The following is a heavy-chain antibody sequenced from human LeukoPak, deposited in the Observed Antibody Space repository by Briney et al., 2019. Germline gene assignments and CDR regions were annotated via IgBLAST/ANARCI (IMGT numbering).Heavy chain of an antibody. CDR2: ISHTSSAI. Sequence: PGGSLRLSCAASGFTFSSFGMNWVRQAPGRGLEWISYISHTSSAIEYADSVKGRFTMSRDNAGNSVYLQMNSLRDEDTAVYFCARNPAWGYFDYWGQGALFTVSS. V-gene: IGHV3-48*02. D-gene: IGHD7-27*01. CDR3: ARNPAWGYFDY. CDR1: GFTFSSFG. J-gene: IGHJ4*02.